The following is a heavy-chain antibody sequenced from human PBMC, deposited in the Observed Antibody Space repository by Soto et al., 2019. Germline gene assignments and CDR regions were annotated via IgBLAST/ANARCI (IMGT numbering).Heavy chain of an antibody. J-gene: IGHJ5*01. CDR3: ARKSLYGSGSSFDF. CDR2: INPNTGDT. Sequence: QVQLVQSGAEVKKPGASVRVSCKASGYTFTDYYMHWVRQAPGQGLEWMAWINPNTGDTKYDQKFQRRVTVTRDASNRILYMELSSLRSDDTAIYYCARKSLYGSGSSFDFWGQGTLVTVSS. D-gene: IGHD3-10*01. V-gene: IGHV1-2*02. CDR1: GYTFTDYY.